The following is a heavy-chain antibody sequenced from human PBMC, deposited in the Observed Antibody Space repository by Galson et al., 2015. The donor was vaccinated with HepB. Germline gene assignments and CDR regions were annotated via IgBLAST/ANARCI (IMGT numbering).Heavy chain of an antibody. CDR3: ARSSGGPMVQGVIADY. V-gene: IGHV1-18*01. CDR2: ISAYNGNT. D-gene: IGHD3-10*01. J-gene: IGHJ4*02. CDR1: GYTFTSYG. Sequence: SVKVSCKASGYTFTSYGISWVRQAPGQGLEWMGWISAYNGNTNYAQKLQGRVTMTTDTSTSTAYMELRSLRSDDTAVYYCARSSGGPMVQGVIADYWGQGTLVTVSS.